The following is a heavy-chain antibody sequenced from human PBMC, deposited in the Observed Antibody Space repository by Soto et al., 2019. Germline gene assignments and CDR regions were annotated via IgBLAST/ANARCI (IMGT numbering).Heavy chain of an antibody. V-gene: IGHV3-23*04. CDR2: ISSSDGMT. CDR3: VKGVGYYSHFDY. Sequence: EVQLVESGGGLVQPGGSLRLSCAASGFTFSSYSMNWVRQAPGKGLEWVSTISSSDGMTYYADSVKGRFTISRDNSKSTLHLQMNSLRAEDTALYYCVKGVGYYSHFDYWGQGVLVPVSS. D-gene: IGHD3-22*01. CDR1: GFTFSSYS. J-gene: IGHJ4*02.